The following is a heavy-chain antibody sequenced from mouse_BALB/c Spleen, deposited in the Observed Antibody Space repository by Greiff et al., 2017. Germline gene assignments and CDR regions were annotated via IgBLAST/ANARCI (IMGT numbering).Heavy chain of an antibody. CDR3: ARGDYYKSAWFAY. J-gene: IGHJ3*01. CDR2: ISSGSSTI. CDR1: GFTFSSFG. V-gene: IGHV5-17*02. Sequence: EVKLMESGGGLVQPGGSRKLSCAASGFTFSSFGMHWVRQAPEKGLEWVAYISSGSSTIYYADTVKGRFTISRDNPKNTLFLQMTSLRSEDTAMYYCARGDYYKSAWFAYWGQGTLVTVSA. D-gene: IGHD2-12*01.